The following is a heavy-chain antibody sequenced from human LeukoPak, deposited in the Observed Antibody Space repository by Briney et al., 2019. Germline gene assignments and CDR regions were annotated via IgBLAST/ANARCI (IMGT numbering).Heavy chain of an antibody. J-gene: IGHJ1*01. D-gene: IGHD3-22*01. Sequence: SVKVSCKASGGTFSSYAISWVRQAPGQGLEWMGGIIPIFGTANYAQKFQGRVTITADESASTAYMELNSLSSEDTAVYYCARVPLSDPSGHYYPHWGQGTLVTVSS. V-gene: IGHV1-69*13. CDR1: GGTFSSYA. CDR3: ARVPLSDPSGHYYPH. CDR2: IIPIFGTA.